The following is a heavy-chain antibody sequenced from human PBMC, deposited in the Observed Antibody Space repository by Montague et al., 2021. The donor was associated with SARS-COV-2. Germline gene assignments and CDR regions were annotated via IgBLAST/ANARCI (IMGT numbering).Heavy chain of an antibody. J-gene: IGHJ4*02. CDR1: GDSITNTRYL. V-gene: IGHV4-39*01. CDR3: AVELNYFFDY. D-gene: IGHD1-7*01. Sequence: SETLSLTCNVSGDSITNTRYLWGWIRQPPGKALEWIGSIYHNGKTYYNPSLERRALLSIDTSKNQFSLRLSSVIASDTAVYYCAVELNYFFDYWGQGFLVSVPS. CDR2: IYHNGKT.